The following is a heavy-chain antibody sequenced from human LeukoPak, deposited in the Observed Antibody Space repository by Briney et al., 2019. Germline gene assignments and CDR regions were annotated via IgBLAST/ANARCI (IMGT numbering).Heavy chain of an antibody. CDR3: ARGSMCSGGICYSARCFDY. V-gene: IGHV3-48*03. CDR2: MSTSGTIT. D-gene: IGHD2-15*01. CDR1: GFTFSSYE. J-gene: IGHJ4*02. Sequence: GGSLRLSCSASGFTFSSYEMNWVRQAPGKGLEWVSYMSTSGTITYCGDSVKGRFTISRDNAQKSLYLQMNSLRAEDTAVYYCARGSMCSGGICYSARCFDYWGQGTLVTVSS.